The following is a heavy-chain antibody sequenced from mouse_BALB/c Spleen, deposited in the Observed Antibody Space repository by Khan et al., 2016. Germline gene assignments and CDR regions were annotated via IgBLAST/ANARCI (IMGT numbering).Heavy chain of an antibody. CDR3: ARYRVTLGGFAY. Sequence: EVELVESGGGLVKPGGSLKLSCAASGFTFSSYTMSWVRQTPEKRLEWVATISSGGGNTYYPDSVKGRFTISRANAKNNLYLQMSSLRSEDTALYFCARYRVTLGGFAYWGQGTLVTVSA. J-gene: IGHJ3*01. V-gene: IGHV5-9*03. CDR1: GFTFSSYT. D-gene: IGHD2-13*01. CDR2: ISSGGGNT.